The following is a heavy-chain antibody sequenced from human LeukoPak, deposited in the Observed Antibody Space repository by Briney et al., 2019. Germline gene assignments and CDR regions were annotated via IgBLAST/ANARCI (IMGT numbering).Heavy chain of an antibody. Sequence: PGGSLRLSCAASGFTFSSYGMHWVRQAPGKGLEWVAVIWYDGSNKYYADSVKGRFTISRDNSKNTLYLQMNSLRAEDTAVYYRARDADYYGSGSYPDYWGQGTLVTVSS. CDR1: GFTFSSYG. V-gene: IGHV3-33*01. CDR2: IWYDGSNK. D-gene: IGHD3-10*01. CDR3: ARDADYYGSGSYPDY. J-gene: IGHJ4*02.